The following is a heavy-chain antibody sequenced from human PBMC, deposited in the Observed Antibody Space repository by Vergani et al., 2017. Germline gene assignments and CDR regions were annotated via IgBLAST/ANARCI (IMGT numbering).Heavy chain of an antibody. J-gene: IGHJ6*03. CDR3: ARSTDYPDDYVSSDYFRRTLDV. CDR1: GGTFSSYA. V-gene: IGHV1-69*13. D-gene: IGHD4/OR15-4a*01. Sequence: QVQLVQSGAEVKKPGSSVKVSCKASGGTFSSYAISWVRQAPGQGLEWMGRIIPIFGTANYAQKFQGRVTITADESTSTAYMELSRLSFEDAAVYYCARSTDYPDDYVSSDYFRRTLDVWGKGTTVTVS. CDR2: IIPIFGTA.